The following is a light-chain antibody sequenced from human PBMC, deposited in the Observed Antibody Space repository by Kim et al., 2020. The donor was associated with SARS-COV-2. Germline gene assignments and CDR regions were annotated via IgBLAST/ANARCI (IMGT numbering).Light chain of an antibody. J-gene: IGKJ1*01. V-gene: IGKV1-5*01. CDR2: DAS. Sequence: DIQMTQSPSTLSTSVGDRVTITCRASQSINIWLAWYQQKPGKAPNILIYDASILESGVPSRFSGSGSGTHFTLTISSLQPDDFATYYCQEYKSDSWTFGQGTKVDIK. CDR1: QSINIW. CDR3: QEYKSDSWT.